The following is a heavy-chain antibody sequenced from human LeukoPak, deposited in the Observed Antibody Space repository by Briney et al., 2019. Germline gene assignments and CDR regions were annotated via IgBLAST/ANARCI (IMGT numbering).Heavy chain of an antibody. J-gene: IGHJ4*02. CDR3: AKLRPLYRGSRHYFDY. D-gene: IGHD1-26*01. CDR2: ISGSGGST. V-gene: IGHV3-23*01. Sequence: GGSLRLSCAASGFTFSSYAMSWVRQAPGKGLEWVSAISGSGGSTYYADSVKGRFTISRDNSKNTLYLQMNSLRAEDTAVYYCAKLRPLYRGSRHYFDYWGQGTLVTVSS. CDR1: GFTFSSYA.